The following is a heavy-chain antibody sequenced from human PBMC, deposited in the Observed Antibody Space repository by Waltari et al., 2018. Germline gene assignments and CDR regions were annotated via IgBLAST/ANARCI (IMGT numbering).Heavy chain of an antibody. D-gene: IGHD4-17*01. CDR1: GFTVSSNY. CDR3: AREAHDYGDYTDY. V-gene: IGHV3-53*01. Sequence: EVQLVESGGGLIQPGGSLRLSCAASGFTVSSNYMSWVRQAPGKGREWVSVIYSGGSTSYADSVKGRFTISRDNSKNTLYLQMNSLRAEDTAVYYCAREAHDYGDYTDYWGQGTLVTVSS. J-gene: IGHJ4*02. CDR2: IYSGGST.